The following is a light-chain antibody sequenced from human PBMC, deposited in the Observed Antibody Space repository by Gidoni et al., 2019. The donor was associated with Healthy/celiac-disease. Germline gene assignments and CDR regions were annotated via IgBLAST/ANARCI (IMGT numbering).Light chain of an antibody. V-gene: IGKV3-15*01. CDR1: QSVNSN. Sequence: EIVMTQSTATLSVSPGERATLSCRASQSVNSNLAWYQQKPGQAPRLLIYGASTRATGIPARFSGSGSETEFTLTISSLQSEDFAVYYCQQYNNCLMYTFGQGTKLEIK. CDR2: GAS. J-gene: IGKJ2*01. CDR3: QQYNNCLMYT.